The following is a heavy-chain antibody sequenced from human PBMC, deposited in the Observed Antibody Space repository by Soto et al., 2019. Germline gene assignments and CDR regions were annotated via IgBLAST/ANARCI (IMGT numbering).Heavy chain of an antibody. D-gene: IGHD3-10*01. CDR3: AGPRRSSGPKDVFDF. J-gene: IGHJ3*01. Sequence: GASVKVSCKASGYTFTSYGISWVRQAPGQGLEWMGWISAYNGNTNYAQKLQGRVTMTTDTSTSTAYMELRSLRPDDTAVYYCAGPRRSSGPKDVFDFWGQGTMVTVSS. V-gene: IGHV1-18*01. CDR2: ISAYNGNT. CDR1: GYTFTSYG.